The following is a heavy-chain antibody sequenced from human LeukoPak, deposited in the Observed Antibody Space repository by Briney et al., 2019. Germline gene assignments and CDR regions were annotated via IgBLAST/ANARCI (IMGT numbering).Heavy chain of an antibody. J-gene: IGHJ4*02. CDR1: GGSFSGYY. CDR2: INHSGST. CDR3: ARKQWLVLFDY. V-gene: IGHV4-34*01. D-gene: IGHD6-19*01. Sequence: SETLSLTCAVYGGSFSGYYWSWIRQPPGKGLEWIGEINHSGSTNYSPSLKSRVTISVDTSKNQFSLKLSSVTAADTAVYYCARKQWLVLFDYWGQGTLVTVSS.